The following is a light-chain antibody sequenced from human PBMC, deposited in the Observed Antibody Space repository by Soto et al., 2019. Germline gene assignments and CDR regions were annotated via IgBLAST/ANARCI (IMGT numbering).Light chain of an antibody. Sequence: ETVMTQSPATLSVSPGERATLSCRASRSVGSNLAWYQQRPGQAPSLLIYGASTRATGIPVRFSGSGSGTEFPLNISSLQSEDFGFSYCPQYNKWPLFTFGPGTRVDMK. J-gene: IGKJ3*01. CDR2: GAS. CDR1: RSVGSN. V-gene: IGKV3-15*01. CDR3: PQYNKWPLFT.